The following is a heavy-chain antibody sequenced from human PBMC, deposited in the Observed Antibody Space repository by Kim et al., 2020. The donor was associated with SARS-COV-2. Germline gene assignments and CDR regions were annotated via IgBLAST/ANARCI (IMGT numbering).Heavy chain of an antibody. J-gene: IGHJ3*02. Sequence: GGSLRLSCEASGFLFWRYGINWVRQAPGSGLEWVASISSDGRNKFYAESVEGRFTISRDNSRNTLYLQMLSLSPDDTAVYYCAKEGDFRSGVD. V-gene: IGHV3-30*18. D-gene: IGHD3-3*01. CDR3: AKEGDFRSGVD. CDR1: GFLFWRYG. CDR2: ISSDGRNK.